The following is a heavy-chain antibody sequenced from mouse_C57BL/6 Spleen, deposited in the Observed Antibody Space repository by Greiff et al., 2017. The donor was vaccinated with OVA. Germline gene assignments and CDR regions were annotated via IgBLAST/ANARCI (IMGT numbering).Heavy chain of an antibody. D-gene: IGHD1-1*01. V-gene: IGHV1-64*01. CDR3: ARDITTVVARDY. CDR2: IHPNSGST. CDR1: GYTFTSYW. J-gene: IGHJ2*01. Sequence: QVQLQQPGAELVKPGASVKLSCKASGYTFTSYWMHWVKQRPGQGLEWIGMIHPNSGSTNYNEKFKSKATLTVDKSSSTAYMQLSSLTSEDSAVYYCARDITTVVARDYWGQGTTLTVSS.